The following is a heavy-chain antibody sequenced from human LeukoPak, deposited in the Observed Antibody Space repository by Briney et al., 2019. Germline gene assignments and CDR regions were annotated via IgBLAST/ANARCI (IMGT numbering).Heavy chain of an antibody. CDR1: GYTFTDYY. J-gene: IGHJ3*02. CDR2: INPNSAGT. D-gene: IGHD5-18*01. CDR3: ARGGARGYSFAYDAFGI. V-gene: IGHV1-2*06. Sequence: GASVKVSCKTSGYTFTDYYIHWVRQAPGQGLEWMGRINPNSAGTNYAKKFQGRVTMTRDPSIRTAYRELSRLRSYDTAVYYCARGGARGYSFAYDAFGIWGQGTMVTVSS.